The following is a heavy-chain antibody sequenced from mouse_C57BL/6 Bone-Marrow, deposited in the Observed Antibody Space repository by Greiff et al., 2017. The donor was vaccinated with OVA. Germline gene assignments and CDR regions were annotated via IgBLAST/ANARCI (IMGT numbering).Heavy chain of an antibody. CDR1: GYTFTGYW. D-gene: IGHD1-1*01. J-gene: IGHJ1*03. Sequence: LVESGAELLKPGASVKLSCKATGYTFTGYWIEWVKQRPGHGLEWIGEILPGSGSTNYNVKFKGKATFTADTSSNTAYMQLSSLTTEDSAIYYCYYGFWYFDVWGTGTTVTVSS. V-gene: IGHV1-9*01. CDR3: YYGFWYFDV. CDR2: ILPGSGST.